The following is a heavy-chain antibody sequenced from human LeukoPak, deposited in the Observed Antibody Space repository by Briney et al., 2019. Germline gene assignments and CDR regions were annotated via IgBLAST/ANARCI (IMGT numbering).Heavy chain of an antibody. J-gene: IGHJ5*02. Sequence: SVKVSCKASGGTFSSYAISWVRQAPGQGLEWMGGIIPIFGTANYSQKFQGRVTITADESTSTAYMELSSLRSEDTAVYYCARGYGFGEFSGVTWWFDPWGQGTLVTVSS. CDR3: ARGYGFGEFSGVTWWFDP. D-gene: IGHD3-10*01. V-gene: IGHV1-69*13. CDR1: GGTFSSYA. CDR2: IIPIFGTA.